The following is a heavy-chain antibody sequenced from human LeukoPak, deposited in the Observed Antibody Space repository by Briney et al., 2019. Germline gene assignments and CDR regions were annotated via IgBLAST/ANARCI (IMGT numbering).Heavy chain of an antibody. J-gene: IGHJ4*02. CDR1: GFTFSNYN. V-gene: IGHV3-21*01. CDR2: ISSSSSYI. D-gene: IGHD3-3*01. Sequence: GGSLRLSCAASGFTFSNYNMHWVRQAPGKGLEWVSSISSSSSYIYYADSLKGRFTISRDNAKNSLFLQMNSLRAEDTAVYYSARDRYDFWSGLDFWGQGTLVTVSS. CDR3: ARDRYDFWSGLDF.